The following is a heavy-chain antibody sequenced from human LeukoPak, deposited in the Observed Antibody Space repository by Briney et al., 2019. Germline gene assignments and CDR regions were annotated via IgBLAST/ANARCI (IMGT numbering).Heavy chain of an antibody. J-gene: IGHJ6*04. CDR2: ISWNSGSI. Sequence: GGSLRLSCAASGFTFDDYAMHWVRQAPGKGLEWVSGISWNSGSIGYADSVKGRFTISRDNAKNSLYLQMNSLRAEDTALYYCAKDDTMDVWGKGTTVTVSS. CDR3: AKDDTMDV. CDR1: GFTFDDYA. V-gene: IGHV3-9*01. D-gene: IGHD3-9*01.